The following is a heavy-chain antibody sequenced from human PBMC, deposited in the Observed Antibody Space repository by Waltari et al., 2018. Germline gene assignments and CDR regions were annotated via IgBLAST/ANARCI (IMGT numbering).Heavy chain of an antibody. CDR1: GYTFTSYD. V-gene: IGHV1-8*01. CDR3: ARGRGLELLPYYGMDV. Sequence: QVQLVQSGAEVKKPGASVKVSCKASGYTFTSYDINWVRQATGQGLEWMGWRNPNSGNTGYAQKLQGRVTMTRNTSISTAYMELSSLRSEDTAVYYCARGRGLELLPYYGMDVWGQGTTVTVSS. D-gene: IGHD1-7*01. CDR2: RNPNSGNT. J-gene: IGHJ6*02.